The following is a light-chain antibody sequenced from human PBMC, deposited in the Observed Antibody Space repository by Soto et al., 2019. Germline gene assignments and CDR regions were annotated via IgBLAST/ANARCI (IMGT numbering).Light chain of an antibody. J-gene: IGKJ1*01. CDR2: GAS. CDR1: QSVGSD. Sequence: ELVMTQSPATLYVSPGEGATISCRASQSVGSDLAWYQQKPGQAPRLLIYGASTRAAGLSARFSGSGSGTAFTLTISRLQSADLAVYYGHQFYNWPWTVGQGTKLEIK. CDR3: HQFYNWPWT. V-gene: IGKV3-15*01.